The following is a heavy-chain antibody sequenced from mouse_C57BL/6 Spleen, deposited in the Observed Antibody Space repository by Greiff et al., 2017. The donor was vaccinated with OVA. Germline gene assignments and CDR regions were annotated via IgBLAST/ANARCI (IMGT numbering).Heavy chain of an antibody. CDR2: IDPSDSET. CDR1: GYTFTNYW. V-gene: IGHV1-52*01. J-gene: IGHJ1*03. CDR3: ARRIYDYDGYFDV. Sequence: QVHVKQPGAELVRPGSSVKLSCKASGYTFTNYWMHWVKQRPIQGLEWIGNIDPSDSETHYNQKFKDKATLTVDKSSSTAYMQLSSLTSEDSAVYYCARRIYDYDGYFDVWGTGTTVTVSS. D-gene: IGHD2-4*01.